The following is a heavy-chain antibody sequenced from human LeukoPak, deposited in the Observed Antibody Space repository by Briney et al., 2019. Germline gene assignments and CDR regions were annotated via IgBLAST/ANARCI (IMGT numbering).Heavy chain of an antibody. CDR3: TRGSRYCSSGSCYGWFDP. D-gene: IGHD2-15*01. CDR2: IYYSGST. CDR1: GGSISSYY. Sequence: PSETLSLTCTVSGGSISSYYWSWIRQPPGKGLEWIGYIYYSGSTNYNPSLKSRVTISVDTSKNQFSLKLNSVTAADTAIYYSTRGSRYCSSGSCYGWFDPWGQGTLVTVSS. J-gene: IGHJ5*02. V-gene: IGHV4-59*01.